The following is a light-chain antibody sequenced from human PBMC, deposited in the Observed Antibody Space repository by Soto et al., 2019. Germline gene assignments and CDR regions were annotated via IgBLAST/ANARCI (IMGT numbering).Light chain of an antibody. CDR3: AAWDASLSAWV. V-gene: IGLV1-47*01. CDR1: SSNIETNY. Sequence: HSVLTQPPSASGTPGQRVTISCSGGSSNIETNYIYWYQQLPGTAPKLLIYRNDQRPSGVPDRFSASKSGTSTSLAISGLRSEDEADYYCAAWDASLSAWVFGGGTQLTVL. CDR2: RND. J-gene: IGLJ3*02.